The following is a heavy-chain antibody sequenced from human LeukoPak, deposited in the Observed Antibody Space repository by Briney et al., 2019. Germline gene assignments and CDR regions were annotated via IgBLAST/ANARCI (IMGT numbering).Heavy chain of an antibody. CDR1: GGSISSYY. J-gene: IGHJ6*03. CDR2: VYYTGST. Sequence: RASETLSLTCTVSGGSISSYYWSWIRQPPGKGLEWIGYVYYTGSTNYNPSLKSRVTISVDTSKNQFSLKLSSVTAADTAVYYCARRHQTTVRGTYYYYMDVWGKGTTVTVSS. CDR3: ARRHQTTVRGTYYYYMDV. V-gene: IGHV4-59*01. D-gene: IGHD4-11*01.